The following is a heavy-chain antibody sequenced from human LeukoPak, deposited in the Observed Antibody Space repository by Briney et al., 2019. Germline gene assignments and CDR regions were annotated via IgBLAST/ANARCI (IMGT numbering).Heavy chain of an antibody. CDR1: GGSFSSYY. CDR3: ARSERITMILGGAFDI. V-gene: IGHV4-59*08. J-gene: IGHJ3*02. D-gene: IGHD3-22*01. Sequence: SETLSLTCAVYGGSFSSYYWSWIRQPPGKGLEWIGYIYYSGSTNYSPSLKSRVTISVDTSKNQFSLRLSSVTAADTAVYYCARSERITMILGGAFDIWGQGTVVTVSS. CDR2: IYYSGST.